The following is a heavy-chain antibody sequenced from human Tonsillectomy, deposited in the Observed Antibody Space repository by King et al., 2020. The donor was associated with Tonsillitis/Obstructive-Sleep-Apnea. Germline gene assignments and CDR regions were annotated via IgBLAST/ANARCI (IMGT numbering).Heavy chain of an antibody. CDR1: GFTFNNYN. CDR3: ARGGSGTFDI. V-gene: IGHV3-21*01. J-gene: IGHJ3*02. Sequence: VQLVESGGGLVKPGGSLRLSCAASGFTFNNYNMNWVRQAPGKGLVLVSSISTSSSYIYYADSVKGRFTISRDNAKNSLYLQVNSLRAEDTAVYYCARGGSGTFDIWGQGTMVTVSS. D-gene: IGHD6-19*01. CDR2: ISTSSSYI.